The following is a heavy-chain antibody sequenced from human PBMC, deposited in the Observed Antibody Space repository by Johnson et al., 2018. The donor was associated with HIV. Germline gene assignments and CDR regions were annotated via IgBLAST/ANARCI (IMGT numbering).Heavy chain of an antibody. Sequence: VQLVESGGGLVQPGGSLRLSCAASGFTFSSYWMSWVRQAPGKGLEWVANIKQDGSEKYYDDSVKGRFTISRHNAKNLLFLHMNNLTAADTAVYYCARSEITVVRGGAFDVWGQGRMVIVSS. CDR1: GFTFSSYW. J-gene: IGHJ3*01. CDR3: ARSEITVVRGGAFDV. D-gene: IGHD3-10*01. V-gene: IGHV3-7*02. CDR2: IKQDGSEK.